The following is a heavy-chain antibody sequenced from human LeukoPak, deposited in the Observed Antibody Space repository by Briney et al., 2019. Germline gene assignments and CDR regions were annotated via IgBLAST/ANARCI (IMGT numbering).Heavy chain of an antibody. Sequence: GGSLRLSCAASGFTFRVYWMSWVRQAPGKGLEWVANIEQDGSEKYYVDSVKGRFTISRDNAKNSLYLQMNSLRAEDTAVYYCARVSSLYYYYMDVWGKGTTVTISS. D-gene: IGHD6-13*01. V-gene: IGHV3-7*01. J-gene: IGHJ6*03. CDR3: ARVSSLYYYYMDV. CDR1: GFTFRVYW. CDR2: IEQDGSEK.